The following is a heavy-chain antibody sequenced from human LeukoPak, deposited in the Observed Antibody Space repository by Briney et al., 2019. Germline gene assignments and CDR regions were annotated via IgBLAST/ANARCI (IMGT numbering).Heavy chain of an antibody. J-gene: IGHJ4*02. CDR2: INPSSGGT. CDR1: GYTFTGYY. Sequence: GASVKVSRKASGYTFTGYYMHWVRQAPGQGLEWMGWINPSSGGTNYAQKFQGRVTMTRDTSISTAYMELGSLRSEDTAVYYCARNAIYGGNSPHLGYWGQGTLVTVSS. D-gene: IGHD4-23*01. V-gene: IGHV1-2*02. CDR3: ARNAIYGGNSPHLGY.